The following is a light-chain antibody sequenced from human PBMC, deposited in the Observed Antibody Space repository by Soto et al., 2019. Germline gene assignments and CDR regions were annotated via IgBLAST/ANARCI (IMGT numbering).Light chain of an antibody. Sequence: QSALTQPASVSGSLGQSITISCTGTSSDVGGYNYFSWYQQHPGKAPKLMIYGVSNRPSGVSNRFSGSKSGNTPSLTISGLQAEDEADYYSTSYTSSSTLGKVFGGGTKRTVL. V-gene: IGLV2-14*01. J-gene: IGLJ3*02. CDR3: TSYTSSSTLGKV. CDR1: SSDVGGYNY. CDR2: GVS.